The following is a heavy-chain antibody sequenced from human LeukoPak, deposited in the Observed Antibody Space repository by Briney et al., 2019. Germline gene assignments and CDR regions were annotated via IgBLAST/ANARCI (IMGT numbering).Heavy chain of an antibody. D-gene: IGHD1-26*01. CDR3: ARVEPGGYYFDY. CDR2: IYYSGST. Sequence: SETLSLTCTVSGGSISSGDYYWGWIRQPPGKGLEWIGSIYYSGSTYYNPSLKSRVTISVDTSKNQFSLKLSSVTAADTAVYYCARVEPGGYYFDYWGQGTLVTVSS. V-gene: IGHV4-39*07. CDR1: GGSISSGDYY. J-gene: IGHJ4*02.